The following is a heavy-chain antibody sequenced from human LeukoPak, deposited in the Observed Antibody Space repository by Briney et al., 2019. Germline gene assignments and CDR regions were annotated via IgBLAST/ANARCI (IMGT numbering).Heavy chain of an antibody. CDR2: ILYSVAT. V-gene: IGHV4-39*01. CDR1: GGSINTDHPY. J-gene: IGHJ4*02. CDR3: ARHLSGKTDY. Sequence: SETLSLTCTVSGGSINTDHPYWGWIRQSPGKGLQWIGSILYSVATYYNPSLESRVTISVDLSKTQLSLKLASVTAADTAVYCARHLSGKTDYWGQGILITVSS. D-gene: IGHD3-10*01.